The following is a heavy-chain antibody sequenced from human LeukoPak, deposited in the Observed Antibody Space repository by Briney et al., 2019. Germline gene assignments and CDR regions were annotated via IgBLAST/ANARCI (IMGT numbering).Heavy chain of an antibody. CDR3: AIEMATMVDY. CDR2: IIPIFGTA. D-gene: IGHD5-24*01. Sequence: GASVKVSCKASGGTFNNYAINWVRQAPGQGLEWMGGIIPIFGTANYAQKFQGRVTITTDESTSTAYMELSSLRSEDTAVYYCAIEMATMVDYWGQGTLVTVSS. J-gene: IGHJ4*02. V-gene: IGHV1-69*05. CDR1: GGTFNNYA.